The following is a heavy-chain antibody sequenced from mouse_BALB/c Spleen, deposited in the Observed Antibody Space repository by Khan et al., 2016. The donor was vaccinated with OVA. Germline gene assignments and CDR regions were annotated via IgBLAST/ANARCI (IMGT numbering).Heavy chain of an antibody. V-gene: IGHV1-4*01. CDR1: GYTFSSYT. J-gene: IGHJ3*01. CDR3: VRDGAYYRNEGWFAY. CDR2: INPSNGYT. Sequence: QVQLKQSGAELARPGASVKMSCKASGYTFSSYTIHWIKLRPGQGLEWIGYINPSNGYTNYNQKFKDKATLTADTSSTTAYMQLSSLTSDDSAVYKCVRDGAYYRNEGWFAYWGQGTLVTVSA. D-gene: IGHD2-14*01.